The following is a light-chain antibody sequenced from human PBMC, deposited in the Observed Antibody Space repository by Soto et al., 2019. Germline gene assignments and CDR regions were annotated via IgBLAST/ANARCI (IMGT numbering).Light chain of an antibody. CDR2: EVS. V-gene: IGLV2-14*01. J-gene: IGLJ1*01. CDR3: SSYAGRNNFV. Sequence: QSVLTQPASVPGSPARSITISCAGTSSDIGCYDYVSWYQQHPGKVPKLMISEVSNRPSGVSYSFSGSKSGNTASLTVSGLQADDEAHYYCSSYAGRNNFVFGTGTKVTVL. CDR1: SSDIGCYDY.